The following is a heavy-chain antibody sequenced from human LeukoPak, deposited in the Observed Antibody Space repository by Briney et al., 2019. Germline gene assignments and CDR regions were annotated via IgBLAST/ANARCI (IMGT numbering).Heavy chain of an antibody. V-gene: IGHV4-34*01. CDR3: ARGSPPQIQLWFRWFNP. D-gene: IGHD5-18*01. J-gene: IGHJ5*02. CDR2: INHSGST. CDR1: GGSFSGYY. Sequence: SEALSLTCAVYGGSFSGYYWSWIRQPPGKGLEWIGEINHSGSTNYNPSLKSRVTISVDTSKNQFSLKLSSVTAADTAVYYCARGSPPQIQLWFRWFNPWGQGTLVTVSS.